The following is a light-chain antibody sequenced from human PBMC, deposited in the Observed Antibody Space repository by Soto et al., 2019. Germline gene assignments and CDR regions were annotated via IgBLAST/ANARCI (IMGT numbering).Light chain of an antibody. Sequence: QSVLTQSPSVSGALGQRVTISCTGSSSNIGAGYDVHWYQQLPGTVPQLLIYDNNNPPSGVPDRFSGSKSGDSASLAITGLQAEDEADYYCQSYDSSLTGSVFGGGTQLTVL. CDR2: DNN. V-gene: IGLV1-40*01. CDR1: SSNIGAGYD. CDR3: QSYDSSLTGSV. J-gene: IGLJ3*02.